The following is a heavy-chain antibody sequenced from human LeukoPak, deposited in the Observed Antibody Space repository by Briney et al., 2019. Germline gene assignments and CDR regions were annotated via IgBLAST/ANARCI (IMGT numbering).Heavy chain of an antibody. J-gene: IGHJ5*02. CDR1: GGTFSSYA. V-gene: IGHV1-69*06. D-gene: IGHD3-3*01. CDR2: IIPIFGTA. Sequence: SVKVSCKASGGTFSSYAISWVRQAPGQGLEWMGGIIPIFGTANYAQKFQGRVTITADKSTSTAYMELSSLRSEDTAVYYCARGLEWLTRRHTWFDPWGHGTLVTVSS. CDR3: ARGLEWLTRRHTWFDP.